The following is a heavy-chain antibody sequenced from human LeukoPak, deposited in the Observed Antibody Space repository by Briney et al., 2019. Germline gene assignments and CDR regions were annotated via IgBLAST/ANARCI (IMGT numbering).Heavy chain of an antibody. J-gene: IGHJ4*02. D-gene: IGHD3-22*01. CDR3: AKDLSSSGRYYFDY. CDR2: ISWNSGSI. Sequence: PGRSLRLSCAASEFTFDDYAMHWVRQAPGKGLEWVSGISWNSGSIGYADSVKGRFTISRDNAKNSLYLQMNSLRAEDTALYYCAKDLSSSGRYYFDYWGQGTLVTVSP. CDR1: EFTFDDYA. V-gene: IGHV3-9*01.